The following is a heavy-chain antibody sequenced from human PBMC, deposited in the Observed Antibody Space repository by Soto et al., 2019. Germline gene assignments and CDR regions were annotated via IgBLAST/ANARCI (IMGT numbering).Heavy chain of an antibody. D-gene: IGHD3-22*01. CDR1: GLTFGDYP. CDR2: IRSKAYGGTT. CDR3: TRAILDYYDSGAALFDY. V-gene: IGHV3-49*03. Sequence: ALTLSCTRSGLTFGDYPMSWSRQATGKGLEWVGFIRSKAYGGTTEYAASVKGRFTISRDDSKSIAYLQMNSLKTEDTAVYYCTRAILDYYDSGAALFDYWGQGTLVTVSS. J-gene: IGHJ4*02.